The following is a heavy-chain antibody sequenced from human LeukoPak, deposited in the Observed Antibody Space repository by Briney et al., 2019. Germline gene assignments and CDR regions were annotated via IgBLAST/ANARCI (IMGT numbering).Heavy chain of an antibody. CDR2: INTDGSST. D-gene: IGHD1-7*01. Sequence: PGGSLRLSCAASGFTFSSYWMHWVRQAPGKGLVWVSRINTDGSSTSYADSVKGRFAISRDNAKNTLYLQMDSLRAEDTAVYYCARAELPYYFDYWGQGTLVTVSS. CDR1: GFTFSSYW. V-gene: IGHV3-74*01. J-gene: IGHJ4*02. CDR3: ARAELPYYFDY.